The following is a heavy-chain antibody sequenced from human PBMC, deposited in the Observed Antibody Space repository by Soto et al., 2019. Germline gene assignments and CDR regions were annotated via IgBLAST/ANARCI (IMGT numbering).Heavy chain of an antibody. V-gene: IGHV4-30-2*01. CDR1: GGSISSGGYS. D-gene: IGHD3-10*01. CDR3: ARVWFGELIGLGGWSDP. Sequence: SETLSLTCAVSGGSISSGGYSWSWMRQPPGKGLEWIGYIYHSGSTNYNPSLKSRVTISVDTSKNQFSLKLSSVTAADTAVYYCARVWFGELIGLGGWSDPWGQGTQVTVSS. J-gene: IGHJ5*02. CDR2: IYHSGST.